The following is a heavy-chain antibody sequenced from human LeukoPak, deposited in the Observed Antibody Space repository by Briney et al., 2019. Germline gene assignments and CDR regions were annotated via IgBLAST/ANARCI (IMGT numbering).Heavy chain of an antibody. CDR2: ISYDGSNK. CDR3: ARVGSLWFGELPVDY. Sequence: GRSLRLSCAASGFTFSIYPMHWVRQAPGKGREWVAVISYDGSNKYYADSVKGRFTISRDNSKNTLYLQMNSLRAEDTAVYYCARVGSLWFGELPVDYWGQGTLVTVSS. V-gene: IGHV3-30*04. CDR1: GFTFSIYP. D-gene: IGHD3-10*01. J-gene: IGHJ4*02.